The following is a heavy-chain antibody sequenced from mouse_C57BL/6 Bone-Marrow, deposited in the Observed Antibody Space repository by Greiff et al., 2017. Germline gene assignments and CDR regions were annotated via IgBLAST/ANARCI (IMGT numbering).Heavy chain of an antibody. V-gene: IGHV5-17*01. J-gene: IGHJ2*01. CDR1: GFTFSDYG. D-gene: IGHD2-1*01. Sequence: EVKLVESGGGLVKPGGSLKLSCAASGFTFSDYGMHWVRQAPEKGLEWVAHISSGSSTIYYADTVKGRFTISRDNAKNTLCLQMTRLRSEDTSMYYCARQNYYPNLYCDYWGQGTTLTVSS. CDR3: ARQNYYPNLYCDY. CDR2: ISSGSSTI.